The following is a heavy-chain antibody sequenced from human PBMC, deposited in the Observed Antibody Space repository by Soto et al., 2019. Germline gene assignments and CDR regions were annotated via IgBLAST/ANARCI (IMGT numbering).Heavy chain of an antibody. D-gene: IGHD1-1*01. CDR2: ILVGGST. J-gene: IGHJ3*02. Sequence: GGSLRLSCAVSGFICSSYDMSWVRQAPGKGLEWVSTILVGGSTHYEDSVKGRFTISRDTSKDTVYLQMNSLTAGDTAFYYCAKATATSGGAFEIYGQGTMVTVSS. V-gene: IGHV3-23*01. CDR1: GFICSSYD. CDR3: AKATATSGGAFEI.